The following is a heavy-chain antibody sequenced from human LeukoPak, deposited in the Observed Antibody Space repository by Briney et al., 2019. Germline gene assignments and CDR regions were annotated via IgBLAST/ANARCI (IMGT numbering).Heavy chain of an antibody. CDR3: ARIYCSSTSCNGEGFDP. Sequence: SETLSLTCTVSGGSISSYYWSWIRQPPGKGLEWIGYIYYSGSTNYNPSLKSRVTISVDTSKNQFSLKLSSVTAADTAVYYCARIYCSSTSCNGEGFDPWGQGTLVTVSS. V-gene: IGHV4-59*08. CDR2: IYYSGST. J-gene: IGHJ5*02. CDR1: GGSISSYY. D-gene: IGHD2-2*01.